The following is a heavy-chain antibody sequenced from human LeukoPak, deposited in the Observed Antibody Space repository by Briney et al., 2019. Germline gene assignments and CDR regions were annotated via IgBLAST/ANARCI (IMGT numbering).Heavy chain of an antibody. Sequence: GGSLRLSCAASGFPFSSYTMNWVRQAPGKGLEWVSSITSSSYIYYADSLKGRFTISRDNAKNSLYLQMNSLRAEDTAVYYCARDNGDSRRFYYYGMDVWGQGTTVTVSS. J-gene: IGHJ6*02. CDR2: ITSSSYI. CDR3: ARDNGDSRRFYYYGMDV. V-gene: IGHV3-21*01. CDR1: GFPFSSYT. D-gene: IGHD4-17*01.